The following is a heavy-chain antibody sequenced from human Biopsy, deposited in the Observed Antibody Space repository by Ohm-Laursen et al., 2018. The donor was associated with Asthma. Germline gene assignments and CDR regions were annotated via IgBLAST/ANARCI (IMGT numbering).Heavy chain of an antibody. CDR3: AKDVFPGWELRRGPDS. CDR1: GFTFSNYG. J-gene: IGHJ4*02. CDR2: ISFDGTNR. Sequence: SLRLSCTASGFTFSNYGMHWVRQAPGKGLDWVAVISFDGTNRNYTDSVKGRFTISRDNSRNTLHLQMNSLRAEDTAVYYCAKDVFPGWELRRGPDSWGQGTLVTVSS. D-gene: IGHD1-26*01. V-gene: IGHV3-30*18.